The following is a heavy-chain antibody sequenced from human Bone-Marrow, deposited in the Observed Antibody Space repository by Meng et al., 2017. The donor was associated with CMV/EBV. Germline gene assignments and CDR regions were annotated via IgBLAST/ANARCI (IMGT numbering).Heavy chain of an antibody. D-gene: IGHD5-18*01. J-gene: IGHJ5*02. Sequence: GESLKISCAASGFTFSNYWMSWVRQAPGKGLEWVANIKQDGSETYYVDSVKGRFTISRDNSKNTLYLQMNSLRAEDTAVYYCAKDPGIQLWLRWVDPWGQGTLVTVSS. CDR1: GFTFSNYW. CDR3: AKDPGIQLWLRWVDP. CDR2: IKQDGSET. V-gene: IGHV3-7*03.